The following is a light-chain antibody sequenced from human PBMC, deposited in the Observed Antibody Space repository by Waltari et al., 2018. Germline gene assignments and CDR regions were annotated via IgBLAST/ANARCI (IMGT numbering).Light chain of an antibody. CDR1: QDISRY. Sequence: DIQMTQSPSSVSASLGDRVTITCRASQDISRYLAWYQQTPGRSPKLLIFDTSSLQSGVPSRFSGSGSGTDFTLTISSLHPEDFATYYCLQVSNFPITFGQGTRLEIK. CDR2: DTS. J-gene: IGKJ5*01. V-gene: IGKV1D-12*01. CDR3: LQVSNFPIT.